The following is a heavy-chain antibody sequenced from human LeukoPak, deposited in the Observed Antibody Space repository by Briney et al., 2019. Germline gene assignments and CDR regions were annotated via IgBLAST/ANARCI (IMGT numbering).Heavy chain of an antibody. CDR1: GLTFRTTW. CDR3: ATARNFRFEY. J-gene: IGHJ4*02. V-gene: IGHV3-74*01. Sequence: GGSLRLSCATSGLTFRTTWMHWVRQAPGKGLMWVSRMNGEGTTIDYADSVKGRFTVSRDYAKNTLFLQMNNLQTEDTALYFCATARNFRFEYWGRGSLVIVSA. D-gene: IGHD1-7*01. CDR2: MNGEGTTI.